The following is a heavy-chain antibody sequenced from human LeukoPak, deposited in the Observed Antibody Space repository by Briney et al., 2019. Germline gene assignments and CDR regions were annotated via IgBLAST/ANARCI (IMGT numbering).Heavy chain of an antibody. CDR3: ASTANNWFDP. CDR2: IKPDGSEK. V-gene: IGHV3-7*05. J-gene: IGHJ5*02. D-gene: IGHD5-18*01. Sequence: PGGSLRLSCAVSEFPFRSNSMSWVRQAPGRGLEWVAIIKPDGSEKYYMDSLKGRFTISRDNAQNSLYLQMNSLRVEDTAVYYCASTANNWFDPWGQGTLVTVSS. CDR1: EFPFRSNS.